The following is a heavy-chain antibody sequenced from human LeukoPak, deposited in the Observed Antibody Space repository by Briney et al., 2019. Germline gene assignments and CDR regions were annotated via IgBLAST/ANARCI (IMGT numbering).Heavy chain of an antibody. J-gene: IGHJ3*02. CDR3: ARTPVYCSGGSCHPHAFDI. Sequence: LGASVKVSCKASEYTFTGYYMHWVRQAPGQGLEWMGWINPNSGGTNYAQKFQGRVTMTRDTSISTAYMELSRLRSDDTAVYYCARTPVYCSGGSCHPHAFDIWGQGTMVTVSS. CDR2: INPNSGGT. V-gene: IGHV1-2*03. D-gene: IGHD2-15*01. CDR1: EYTFTGYY.